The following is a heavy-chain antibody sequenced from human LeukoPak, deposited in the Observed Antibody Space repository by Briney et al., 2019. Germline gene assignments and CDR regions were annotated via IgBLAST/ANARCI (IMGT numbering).Heavy chain of an antibody. D-gene: IGHD3-3*01. Sequence: ASVKVSCKASGYTFTGYYMHWVRQAPGQGLEWMGWINPNSGGTNYAKKFQGRVTMTRDTSISTAYMELSRLRSDDTAVYYCARLASDAYDFWSGKYFDYWGQGTLVTVSS. CDR1: GYTFTGYY. CDR2: INPNSGGT. CDR3: ARLASDAYDFWSGKYFDY. J-gene: IGHJ4*02. V-gene: IGHV1-2*02.